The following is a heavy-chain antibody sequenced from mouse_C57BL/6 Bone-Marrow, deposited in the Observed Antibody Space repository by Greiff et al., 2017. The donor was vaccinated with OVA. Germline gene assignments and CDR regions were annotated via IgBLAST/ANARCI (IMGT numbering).Heavy chain of an antibody. D-gene: IGHD2-5*01. CDR1: GFTFSSYA. CDR3: ARAYYSNLYAMDY. J-gene: IGHJ4*01. CDR2: ISDGGSYT. Sequence: EVQRVESGGGLVKPGGSLKLSCAASGFTFSSYAMSWVRQTPEKRLEWVATISDGGSYTYYPDNVKGRFTISRDNATNNLYLQMSHLKSEDTAMYYCARAYYSNLYAMDYWGQGTSVTVSS. V-gene: IGHV5-4*01.